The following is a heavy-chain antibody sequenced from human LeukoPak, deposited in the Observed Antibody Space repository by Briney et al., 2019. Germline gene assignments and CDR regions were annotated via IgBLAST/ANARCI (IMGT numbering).Heavy chain of an antibody. CDR3: ARDQDIYDSSGTAPAFDI. CDR1: GGSISSGSYY. J-gene: IGHJ3*02. V-gene: IGHV4-61*02. CDR2: IYTSGST. D-gene: IGHD3-22*01. Sequence: PPETLSLTCTVSGGSISSGSYYWRWIRQPAGKGLEWIGRIYTSGSTNYNPSLKSRVTISVDTSKNQFSLKLSSVTAADTAVYYCARDQDIYDSSGTAPAFDIWGQGTMVTVSS.